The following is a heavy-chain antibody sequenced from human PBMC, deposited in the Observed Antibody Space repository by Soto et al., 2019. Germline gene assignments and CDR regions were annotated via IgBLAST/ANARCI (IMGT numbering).Heavy chain of an antibody. CDR3: ASPPTAVYCSGGSCNYFDY. CDR2: IYYSGST. CDR1: GGSISSSSYY. Sequence: SETLSLTCTVSGGSISSSSYYWGWIRQPPGKGLEWIGSIYYSGSTYYNPSLKSRVTISVDTSKNQFSLKLSSVTAADTAVYYCASPPTAVYCSGGSCNYFDYWGQGTLVTVSS. V-gene: IGHV4-39*01. J-gene: IGHJ4*02. D-gene: IGHD2-15*01.